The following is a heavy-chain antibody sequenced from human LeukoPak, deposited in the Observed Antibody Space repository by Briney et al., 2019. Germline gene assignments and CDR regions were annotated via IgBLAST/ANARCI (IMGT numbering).Heavy chain of an antibody. CDR3: ARGKRPTDITIFLTPYCYPMDV. D-gene: IGHD2/OR15-2a*01. V-gene: IGHV1-69*05. J-gene: IGHJ6*03. Sequence: ASVKVSCKASGGTFGDYAIGWVRQAPGHGLEWMGGIIPIYGTTHYAQKFQGRVTIHTDESTSSAYMELRSLRFEDTAVYYCARGKRPTDITIFLTPYCYPMDVWGRGTTVTVS. CDR2: IIPIYGTT. CDR1: GGTFGDYA.